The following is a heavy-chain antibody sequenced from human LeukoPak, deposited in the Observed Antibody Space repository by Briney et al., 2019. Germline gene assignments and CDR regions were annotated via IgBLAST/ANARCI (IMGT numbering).Heavy chain of an antibody. CDR2: FNPDSGGT. CDR3: ARVDDRGHYYDSSGPRKLFDY. J-gene: IGHJ4*02. V-gene: IGHV1-2*02. D-gene: IGHD3-22*01. CDR1: GYTFTGYY. Sequence: ASVKVSCTASGYTFTGYYMHWVRQAPGQGLEWMVWFNPDSGGTNYAQKFQGRVTMTRDTSISTAYMELSRLRSDDTAVYYCARVDDRGHYYDSSGPRKLFDYWGQGTLVTVSS.